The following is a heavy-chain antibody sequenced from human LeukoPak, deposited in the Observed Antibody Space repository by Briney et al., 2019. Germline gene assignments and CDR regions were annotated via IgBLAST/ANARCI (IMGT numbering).Heavy chain of an antibody. CDR2: ISSSSTI. Sequence: GGSLRLSCAASGFTFSSYSMNWVRQAPGKGLEWVSYISSSSTIYYADSVKGRFTISRDNAKNSLYLQMNSLRAEDTAVYYCARETDDSSGYGHWGQGTLVTVSS. D-gene: IGHD3-22*01. J-gene: IGHJ4*02. CDR3: ARETDDSSGYGH. V-gene: IGHV3-48*01. CDR1: GFTFSSYS.